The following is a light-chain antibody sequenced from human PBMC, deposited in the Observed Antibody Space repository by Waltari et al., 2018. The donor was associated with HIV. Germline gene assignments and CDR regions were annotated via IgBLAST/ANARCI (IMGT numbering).Light chain of an antibody. Sequence: AIQLTQSPSSLSASIGDRVTITPPASQGVMNALAWEQQEPGRPPKLLIYDASTLESGVPSRVSGSVSGTDFNLTISNLQPEDAATYYWQQFRSYPRTFGQGATLEIK. V-gene: IGKV1-13*02. CDR2: DAS. CDR3: QQFRSYPRT. CDR1: QGVMNA. J-gene: IGKJ2*01.